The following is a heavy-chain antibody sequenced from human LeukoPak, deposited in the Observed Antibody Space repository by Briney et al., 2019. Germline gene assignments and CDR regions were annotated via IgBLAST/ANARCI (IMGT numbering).Heavy chain of an antibody. CDR3: ARAPRTDRRYCSSTSCPPRGPLREKYYYMDV. D-gene: IGHD2-2*01. CDR1: GGSFSGYY. V-gene: IGHV4-34*01. CDR2: INHSGST. Sequence: SSETLSLTCAVYGGSFSGYYWSWIRQPPGKGLEWIGEINHSGSTNYNPSLKSRVTISVDTSKNQFSLKLSSVTAADTAVYYCARAPRTDRRYCSSTSCPPRGPLREKYYYMDVWGKGTTVTVSS. J-gene: IGHJ6*03.